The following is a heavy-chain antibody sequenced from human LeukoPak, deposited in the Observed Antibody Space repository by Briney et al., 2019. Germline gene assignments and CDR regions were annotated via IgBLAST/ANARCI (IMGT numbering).Heavy chain of an antibody. V-gene: IGHV4-59*12. J-gene: IGHJ5*02. CDR1: GGSISSYY. Sequence: SETLSLTCTVSGGSISSYYWSWIRQPPGKGLEWIGYIYYSGSTNYNPSLKSRVTISVDTSKNQFSLKLSSVTAADTAVYYCAFTGYGSGSSAGDWFDPWGQGTLVTVSS. D-gene: IGHD3-10*01. CDR2: IYYSGST. CDR3: AFTGYGSGSSAGDWFDP.